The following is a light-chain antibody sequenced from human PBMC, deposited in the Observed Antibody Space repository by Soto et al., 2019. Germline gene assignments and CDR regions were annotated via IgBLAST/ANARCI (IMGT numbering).Light chain of an antibody. V-gene: IGKV3-20*01. J-gene: IGKJ4*01. CDR2: DAS. CDR1: QIVSSNY. Sequence: EIVLTQSPGTLSLSPGQRATLSCRASQIVSSNYLAWYQQKPGRAPRLLIYDASTRATGIPDRFNGRGSGTEFTLIISRLEPEDFALYYCQQFSSYPLTFGGGTKVDIK. CDR3: QQFSSYPLT.